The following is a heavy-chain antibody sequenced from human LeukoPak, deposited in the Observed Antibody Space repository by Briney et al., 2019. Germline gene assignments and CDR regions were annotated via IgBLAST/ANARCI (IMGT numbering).Heavy chain of an antibody. Sequence: GGSLRLSCAASGFTVSSNYMSWVRQAPGKGLEWVSVIYSGGNTYYADSVKGRFTISRDNSKNTLYLQMNSLRAEDTAVYYCASCFTDGDCEYWGQGTLVTVSS. V-gene: IGHV3-53*01. D-gene: IGHD4-17*01. J-gene: IGHJ4*02. CDR1: GFTVSSNY. CDR3: ASCFTDGDCEY. CDR2: IYSGGNT.